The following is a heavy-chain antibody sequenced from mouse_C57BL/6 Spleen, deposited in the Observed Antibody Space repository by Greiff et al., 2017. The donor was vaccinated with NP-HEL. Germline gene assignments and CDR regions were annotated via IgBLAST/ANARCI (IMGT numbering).Heavy chain of an antibody. D-gene: IGHD1-1*01. Sequence: EVHLVESGPGLVKPSQSLSLTCSVTGYSITSGYYWNWIRQFPGNKLEWMGYISYDGSNNYNPSLKNRISITRDTSKNQFFLKLNSVTTEDTATYYCARDPFYYGSSYQAMDYWGQGTSVTVSS. CDR3: ARDPFYYGSSYQAMDY. CDR1: GYSITSGYY. J-gene: IGHJ4*01. V-gene: IGHV3-6*01. CDR2: ISYDGSN.